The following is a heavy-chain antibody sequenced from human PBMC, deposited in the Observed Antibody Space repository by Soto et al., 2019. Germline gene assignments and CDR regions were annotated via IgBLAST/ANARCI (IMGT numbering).Heavy chain of an antibody. CDR2: INPSGGST. D-gene: IGHD6-13*01. CDR1: VYTFTSYY. Sequence: ASVKVSCKASVYTFTSYYMQWVRQAPGQGLEWMGIINPSGGSTNYAQKFQGRVTMTRDMSTSTAYMELSSLRSEDTAVYYCAADLYSSSWYRPYYGMDVWGQGPTVTVSS. J-gene: IGHJ6*02. CDR3: AADLYSSSWYRPYYGMDV. V-gene: IGHV1-46*01.